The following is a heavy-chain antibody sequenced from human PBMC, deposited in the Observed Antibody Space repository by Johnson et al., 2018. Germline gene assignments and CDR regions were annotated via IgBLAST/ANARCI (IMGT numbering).Heavy chain of an antibody. J-gene: IGHJ4*02. CDR2: ISWNSGNL. CDR1: RFTFADYA. Sequence: VQLQESGGGLVQPGRSLRLSCAASRFTFADYAMHWVRQAPGKGLEWVSGISWNSGNLDYADSVKGRFTISRDNAKNSLYLQMNSLRPEDTALYFCAKAPWSYDIHGHYFDYWGQGTLVTVSS. V-gene: IGHV3-9*01. D-gene: IGHD3-9*01. CDR3: AKAPWSYDIHGHYFDY.